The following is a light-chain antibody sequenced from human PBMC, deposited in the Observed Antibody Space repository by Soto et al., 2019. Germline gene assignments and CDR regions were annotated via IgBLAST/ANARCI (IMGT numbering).Light chain of an antibody. CDR1: QSVSSY. J-gene: IGKJ1*01. Sequence: EIVLTQSPATLSLSPGERATLSCRASQSVSSYLAWYQQKPGQAPRLLIYDASNRATGIPARLSGSGSGTDFTLTISSLEPEDFAVYSCQQRSNWPWTFGQGTKWIS. V-gene: IGKV3-11*01. CDR2: DAS. CDR3: QQRSNWPWT.